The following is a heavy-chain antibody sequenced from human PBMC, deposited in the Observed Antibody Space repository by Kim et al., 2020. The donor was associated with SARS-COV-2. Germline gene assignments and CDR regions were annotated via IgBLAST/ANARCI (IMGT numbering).Heavy chain of an antibody. CDR3: ARVPYGSGRIDY. D-gene: IGHD3-10*01. V-gene: IGHV4-59*13. J-gene: IGHJ4*02. CDR2: IYYSGST. Sequence: SETLSLTCTVSGGSISSYYWSWIRQPPGKGLEWIGYIYYSGSTNYNPSLKSRVTISVDTSKNQFSLKLSSVTAADTAVYYCARVPYGSGRIDYWGQGTLSPSPQ. CDR1: GGSISSYY.